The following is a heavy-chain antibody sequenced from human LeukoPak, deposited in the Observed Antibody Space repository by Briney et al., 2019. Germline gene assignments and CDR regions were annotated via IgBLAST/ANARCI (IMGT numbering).Heavy chain of an antibody. D-gene: IGHD4/OR15-4a*01. CDR3: AKGVPGPKYYYYYMDV. V-gene: IGHV3-48*01. CDR2: ISSSSSTI. J-gene: IGHJ6*03. Sequence: GGSLRLSCAASGFTFSSYSMNWVRQAPGKGLEWVSYISSSSSTIYYADSVKGRFTISRDNAKNSLYLQMNSLRAEDTAVYYCAKGVPGPKYYYYYMDVWGKGTTVTVSS. CDR1: GFTFSSYS.